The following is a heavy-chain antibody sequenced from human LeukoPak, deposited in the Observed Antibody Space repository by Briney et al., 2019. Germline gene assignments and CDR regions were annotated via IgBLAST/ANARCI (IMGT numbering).Heavy chain of an antibody. J-gene: IGHJ3*02. CDR1: GGSISSSNW. D-gene: IGHD1-26*01. Sequence: PSETLSLTCAVSGGSISSSNWWSWVRQPPGKGLEWIGEIYHSGSTNYNPSLKSRVTISVDKSKNQFSLKLSSVTAADTAVYYCAKNSGSYRFGFDIWGQGTMVTVSS. CDR3: AKNSGSYRFGFDI. CDR2: IYHSGST. V-gene: IGHV4-4*02.